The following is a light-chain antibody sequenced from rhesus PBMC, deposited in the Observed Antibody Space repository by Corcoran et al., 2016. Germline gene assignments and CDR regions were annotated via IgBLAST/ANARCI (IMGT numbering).Light chain of an antibody. CDR3: QHYYSTPFT. J-gene: IGKJ3*01. CDR1: QGITND. Sequence: DSQMTQSPSSLSASVGDRVTITCRASQGITNDLAWYQQKPGETTKLLIYEASSLQSGIPSRFSGSGSVTDFTLTISSLQPEDFATYYCQHYYSTPFTFGPGTKLDIK. CDR2: EAS. V-gene: IGKV1-25*01.